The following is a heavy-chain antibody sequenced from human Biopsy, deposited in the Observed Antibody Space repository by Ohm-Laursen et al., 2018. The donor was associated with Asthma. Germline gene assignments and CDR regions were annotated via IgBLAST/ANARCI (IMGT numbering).Heavy chain of an antibody. CDR3: ARDGRLTSYPGTFHI. D-gene: IGHD1-1*01. CDR2: IYYNGRT. V-gene: IGHV4-39*02. J-gene: IGHJ3*02. Sequence: SQTLSLTCTVSGDSISSYYWGWIRQPPGKGLEWIGSIYYNGRTYYNPSLKSRVTISVDTSKKQLSLQLSSVTAADTAVYYCARDGRLTSYPGTFHIWGQGTMVTVSS. CDR1: GDSISSYY.